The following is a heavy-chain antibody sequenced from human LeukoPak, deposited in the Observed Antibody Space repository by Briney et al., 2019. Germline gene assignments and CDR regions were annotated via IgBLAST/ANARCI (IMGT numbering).Heavy chain of an antibody. J-gene: IGHJ4*02. CDR1: GFTFGSYW. CDR2: INSDGSST. CDR3: ARSPYYYDSSGYLYYFDY. D-gene: IGHD3-22*01. V-gene: IGHV3-74*01. Sequence: GGSLRLSCAASGFTFGSYWMHWVRQAPGKGLVWVSRINSDGSSTSYADSVKGRFTISRDNAKNTLYLQMNSLRAEDTAVYYCARSPYYYDSSGYLYYFDYWGQGTLGTVSS.